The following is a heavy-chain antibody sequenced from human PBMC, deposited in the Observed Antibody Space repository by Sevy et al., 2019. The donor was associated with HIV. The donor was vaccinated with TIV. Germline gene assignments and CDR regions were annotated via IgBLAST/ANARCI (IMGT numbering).Heavy chain of an antibody. CDR1: GFTFSSYA. D-gene: IGHD3-3*01. CDR3: AKVSNFGVVIKAYYFDY. J-gene: IGHJ4*02. Sequence: GGSLRPSCAASGFTFSSYAMSWVRQAPGKGLEWVSAISGSGGSTYYADSVKGRFTISRDNSKNTLYLQMNSLRAEDTAVYYCAKVSNFGVVIKAYYFDYWGQGTLVTVSS. V-gene: IGHV3-23*01. CDR2: ISGSGGST.